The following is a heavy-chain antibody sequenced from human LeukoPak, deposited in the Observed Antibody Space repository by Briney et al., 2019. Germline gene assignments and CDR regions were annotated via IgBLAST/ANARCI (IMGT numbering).Heavy chain of an antibody. Sequence: TSETLSLTCTVSGYSISSGYYWGWIRPPPGKGLEWIGSIYHSGSTYYNPSLKSRVTMSVDTSKNQFSLKLSSVTAADTAVYYCARVSAAGTAYYYYYMDVWGKGTTVTVSS. CDR3: ARVSAAGTAYYYYYMDV. CDR1: GYSISSGYY. CDR2: IYHSGST. D-gene: IGHD6-13*01. J-gene: IGHJ6*03. V-gene: IGHV4-38-2*02.